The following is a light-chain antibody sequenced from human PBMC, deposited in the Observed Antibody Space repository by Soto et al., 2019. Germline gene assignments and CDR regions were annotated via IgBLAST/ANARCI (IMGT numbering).Light chain of an antibody. CDR3: QQYNNWPIT. Sequence: EIVLTQSPATLSSFPGDRVTLSCRASQAVNTRLAWYQHKPGQAPRLLIYLASNRAAGVPARFSGSGSGTEFTLTISSLQSEDFEVYYCQQYNNWPITFGQGTRLEIK. V-gene: IGKV3D-15*01. CDR2: LAS. J-gene: IGKJ5*01. CDR1: QAVNTR.